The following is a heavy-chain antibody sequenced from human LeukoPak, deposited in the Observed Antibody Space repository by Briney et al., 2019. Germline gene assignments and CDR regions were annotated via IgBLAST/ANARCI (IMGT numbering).Heavy chain of an antibody. CDR3: ARLLGTSGSYYRYYFDY. CDR1: GFTFSSYW. V-gene: IGHV3-74*01. J-gene: IGHJ4*02. CDR2: INSDGSSI. D-gene: IGHD1-26*01. Sequence: GGSLRLSCAASGFTFSSYWMHWVRQAPGKGLVWVSRINSDGSSITYADSVKGRFTISRDNAKNSLYLQMNSLRAEDTAVYYCARLLGTSGSYYRYYFDYWGQGTLVTVSS.